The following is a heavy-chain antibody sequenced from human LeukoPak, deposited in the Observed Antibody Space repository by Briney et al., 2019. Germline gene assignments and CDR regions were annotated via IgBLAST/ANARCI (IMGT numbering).Heavy chain of an antibody. CDR2: INPSGGST. J-gene: IGHJ4*02. CDR3: ARDGSSLRFLERLLYDY. CDR1: GYTFTSYY. V-gene: IGHV1-46*01. Sequence: ASVKVSCKASGYTFTSYYMHWVRQAPGQGLEWMGIINPSGGSTSYAQKFQGRVTMTRDTSTSTVYMELSSLRSEDTAVYYCARDGSSLRFLERLLYDYWGQGTLVTVSS. D-gene: IGHD3-3*01.